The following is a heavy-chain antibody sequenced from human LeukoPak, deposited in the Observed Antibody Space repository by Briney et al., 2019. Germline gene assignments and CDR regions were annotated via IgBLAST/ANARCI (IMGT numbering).Heavy chain of an antibody. D-gene: IGHD4-23*01. Sequence: GGSLRLSCAASRFTFSSYAMNWVRQAQGKGREGVSAIGYTGDSTFYADSVKGRFTVSRDSSKNTLFLHMNSLRAEDTALYYCAKSPTVDAAFDIWGQGTMVTVSS. CDR2: IGYTGDST. CDR3: AKSPTVDAAFDI. J-gene: IGHJ3*02. CDR1: RFTFSSYA. V-gene: IGHV3-23*01.